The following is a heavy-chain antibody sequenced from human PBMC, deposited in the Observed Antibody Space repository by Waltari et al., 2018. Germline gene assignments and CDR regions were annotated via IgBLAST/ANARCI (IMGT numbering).Heavy chain of an antibody. J-gene: IGHJ4*02. CDR2: IYHSGST. CDR1: GYSISSGYY. D-gene: IGHD3-22*01. Sequence: QVQLQESGPGLVKPSETLSLTCAVSGYSISSGYYWGWIRQPPGKGLEWIGSIYHSGSTYYNPSLKSRVTISVDTSKNQFSLKLSSETAADTAVYYCARCSSGYYYSLDYWGQGTLVTVSS. CDR3: ARCSSGYYYSLDY. V-gene: IGHV4-38-2*01.